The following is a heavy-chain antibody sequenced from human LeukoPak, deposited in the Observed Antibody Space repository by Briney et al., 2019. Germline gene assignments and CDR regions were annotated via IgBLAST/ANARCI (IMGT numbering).Heavy chain of an antibody. J-gene: IGHJ4*02. CDR2: INGLGTAT. CDR3: ARRSGIAVAGAFDY. CDR1: GW. Sequence: GGSLRLSCAGSGWMHWVRQAPGKGLVWVSGINGLGTATYYADSVKGRFTISRDNSKNTLYLQMNSLRAEDTAVYYCARRSGIAVAGAFDYWGQGTLVTVSS. V-gene: IGHV3-74*01. D-gene: IGHD6-19*01.